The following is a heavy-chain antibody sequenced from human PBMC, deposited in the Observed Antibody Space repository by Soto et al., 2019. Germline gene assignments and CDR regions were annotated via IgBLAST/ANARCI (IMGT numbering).Heavy chain of an antibody. CDR3: ARRSAAGP. CDR1: GGSFSGYY. V-gene: IGHV4-34*01. D-gene: IGHD6-25*01. CDR2: INHSGST. Sequence: QVQLQQWGAGLLKPSETLSLTCAVYGGSFSGYYWSWIRQPPGKGLEWIGEINHSGSTNYNPSLKRRDTISVDTSKNQFSLKLSSVTAADTAVYYCARRSAAGPWGQGTLVTVSS. J-gene: IGHJ5*02.